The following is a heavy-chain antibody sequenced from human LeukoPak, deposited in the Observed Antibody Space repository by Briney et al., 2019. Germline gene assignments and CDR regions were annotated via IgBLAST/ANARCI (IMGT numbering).Heavy chain of an antibody. CDR1: GYTFTGYY. J-gene: IGHJ5*02. Sequence: EASVKVSCKASGYTFTGYYMHWVRQAPGQGLEWMGWINPNSGGTNYAQKFQGRVTMTRDTPISTAYMELSRLRSDDTAVYYCAREGIAAADTNWFDPWGQGTLVTVSS. CDR2: INPNSGGT. V-gene: IGHV1-2*02. CDR3: AREGIAAADTNWFDP. D-gene: IGHD6-13*01.